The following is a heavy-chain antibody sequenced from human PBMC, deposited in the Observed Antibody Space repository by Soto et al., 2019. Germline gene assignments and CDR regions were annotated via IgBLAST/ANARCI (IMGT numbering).Heavy chain of an antibody. J-gene: IGHJ5*02. Sequence: GGSLRLSCEASGFTFSTYTMNWVRQAPGKGLEWVSYISSSSSAKYYADSVKGRFNISRDNANNSLSLQMNSQRAEDTAVYYCARITNCNPRRGWFDPWGQGTLVTVSS. CDR3: ARITNCNPRRGWFDP. D-gene: IGHD1-1*01. V-gene: IGHV3-48*01. CDR1: GFTFSTYT. CDR2: ISSSSSAK.